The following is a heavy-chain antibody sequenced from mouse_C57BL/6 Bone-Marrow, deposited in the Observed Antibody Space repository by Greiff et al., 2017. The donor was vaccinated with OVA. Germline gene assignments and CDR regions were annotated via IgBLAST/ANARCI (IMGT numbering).Heavy chain of an antibody. CDR1: GFTFSDYG. D-gene: IGHD2-3*01. J-gene: IGHJ1*03. Sequence: DVHLVESGGGLVKPGGSLKLSCAASGFTFSDYGMHWVRQAPEKGLEWVAYISSGSSTIYYADTVKGRFTISRDNAKNTLFLQMTSLRSEDTAMYYCASHDGYYGYFDVWGTGTTVTVSS. V-gene: IGHV5-17*01. CDR3: ASHDGYYGYFDV. CDR2: ISSGSSTI.